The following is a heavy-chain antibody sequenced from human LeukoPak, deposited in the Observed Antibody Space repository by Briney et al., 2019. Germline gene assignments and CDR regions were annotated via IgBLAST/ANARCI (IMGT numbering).Heavy chain of an antibody. J-gene: IGHJ4*02. CDR2: ISHEGTSI. V-gene: IGHV3-74*03. CDR3: ARDLEYKFFDY. D-gene: IGHD1-1*01. Sequence: GGSLRLSCAASGFPFGDYVMHWVRHVPGKGLVWVSRISHEGTSITYADSVKGRFTVSRDNAKNTLYLQMESVRVEYTAVYYCARDLEYKFFDYWGQGALVTVSS. CDR1: GFPFGDYV.